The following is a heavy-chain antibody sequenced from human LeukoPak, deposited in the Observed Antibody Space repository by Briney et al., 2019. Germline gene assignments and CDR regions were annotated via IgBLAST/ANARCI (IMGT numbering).Heavy chain of an antibody. J-gene: IGHJ5*02. CDR3: ARKYYDFWSGYYIRGTNWFDP. V-gene: IGHV1-8*03. Sequence: ASVKVSCKASGYSLTSYAINWVRQATGQRLEWMGWMNPNTGNTGYAQKVPCRVTITRNPSISIAYMELSRLRSEDTAVYYCARKYYDFWSGYYIRGTNWFDPWGQGTLITVSS. D-gene: IGHD3-3*01. CDR1: GYSLTSYA. CDR2: MNPNTGNT.